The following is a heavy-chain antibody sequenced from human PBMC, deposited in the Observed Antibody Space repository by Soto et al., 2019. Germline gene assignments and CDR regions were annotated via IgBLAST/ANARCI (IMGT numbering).Heavy chain of an antibody. D-gene: IGHD3-22*01. CDR2: IWYDGSNK. CDR3: ARETVSGSGYDY. CDR1: GFTFSSYG. V-gene: IGHV3-33*01. J-gene: IGHJ4*02. Sequence: QVQVVESGGGVVQPGRSLRLSCAASGFTFSSYGMHWVRQAPGKGLEWVAVIWYDGSNKYYADSVKGRFTISIDNSNNTLYLQRNSLRAEDTAVYYCARETVSGSGYDYWGQGTLVSVSS.